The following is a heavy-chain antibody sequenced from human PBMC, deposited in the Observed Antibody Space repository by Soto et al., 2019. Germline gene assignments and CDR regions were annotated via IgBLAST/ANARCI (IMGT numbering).Heavy chain of an antibody. V-gene: IGHV1-2*04. Sequence: ASVKVSCKASGYTFTGYYMHWVRQAPGQGLEWMGWINPNSGGTNYAQKFQGWVTMTRDTSISTAYMELSRLRSDDTAVYYCARSTNSYDSSGYYYGYWGQGTLVTVSS. J-gene: IGHJ4*02. CDR1: GYTFTGYY. CDR3: ARSTNSYDSSGYYYGY. D-gene: IGHD3-22*01. CDR2: INPNSGGT.